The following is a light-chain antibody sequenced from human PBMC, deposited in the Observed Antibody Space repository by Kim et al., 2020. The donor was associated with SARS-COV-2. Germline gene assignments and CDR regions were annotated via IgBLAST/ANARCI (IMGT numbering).Light chain of an antibody. Sequence: WPPGERATPSCRASQSVSRQLAWYQQTPGQAPRLLMYDVSNRATGIPDRFSGSGSGTDFTLTISSLEPEDFALYYCEQRYSWPVTFGQGTKVDIK. J-gene: IGKJ1*01. CDR2: DVS. V-gene: IGKV3-11*01. CDR1: QSVSRQ. CDR3: EQRYSWPVT.